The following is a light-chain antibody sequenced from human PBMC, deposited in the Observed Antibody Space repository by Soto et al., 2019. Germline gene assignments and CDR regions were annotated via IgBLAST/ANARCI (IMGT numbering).Light chain of an antibody. CDR2: GAS. V-gene: IGKV3-20*01. CDR1: QSLTSSF. J-gene: IGKJ4*01. Sequence: DILLTQSPGTLSLSPGDRATLSCRASQSLTSSFLAWYQQKPGQTPRLLIYGASIRATDIPDRFSGSGSGTDFTLTISRLEPEDLAVYFCQQYGRLPLSFGGGTKVDIK. CDR3: QQYGRLPLS.